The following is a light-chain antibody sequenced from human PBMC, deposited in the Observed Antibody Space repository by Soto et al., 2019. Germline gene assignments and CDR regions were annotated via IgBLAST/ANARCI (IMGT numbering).Light chain of an antibody. V-gene: IGKV4-1*01. Sequence: DIVMTQSPDSLAVSLGERATINCKSSQSVLYSSNNENYLAWYQQKPGQPPKLLIYWASTRESGVPDRFSGSGSGTDFTLTISSLQAEDVAVYYCQHYYSTPPTFGQGTRLEIK. J-gene: IGKJ5*01. CDR2: WAS. CDR3: QHYYSTPPT. CDR1: QSVLYSSNNENY.